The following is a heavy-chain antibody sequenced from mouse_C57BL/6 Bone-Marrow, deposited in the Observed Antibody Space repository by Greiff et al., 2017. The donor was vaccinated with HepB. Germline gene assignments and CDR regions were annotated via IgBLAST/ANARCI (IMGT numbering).Heavy chain of an antibody. CDR2: ISGGGGNT. Sequence: EVKLVESGGGLVKPGGSLKLSCAASGFTFSSYTMSWVRQTPEKRLEWVATISGGGGNTYYPDSVKGRFTISRDNAKNTLYLQMSSLRSEDTAVYYCARHETYYGSRGYFDYWGQGTTLTVSS. CDR1: GFTFSSYT. CDR3: ARHETYYGSRGYFDY. J-gene: IGHJ2*01. V-gene: IGHV5-9*04. D-gene: IGHD1-1*01.